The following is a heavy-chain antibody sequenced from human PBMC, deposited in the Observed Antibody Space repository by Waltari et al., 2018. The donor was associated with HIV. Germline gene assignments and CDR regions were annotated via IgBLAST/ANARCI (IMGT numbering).Heavy chain of an antibody. CDR1: ACLFSDFF. V-gene: IGHV3-11*01. J-gene: IGHJ5*02. Sequence: YLVPSVRAWTNPRVGPRVTGPGTACLFSDFFMTWMRQSPGKGPEWVGYISGSGTISFYADSVRGRFTISRDNANNSLYLQMNSLRDEDTAIYYCCRGVSSDRWGQGTLVTVSS. D-gene: IGHD2-2*01. CDR2: ISGSGTIS. CDR3: CRGVSSDR.